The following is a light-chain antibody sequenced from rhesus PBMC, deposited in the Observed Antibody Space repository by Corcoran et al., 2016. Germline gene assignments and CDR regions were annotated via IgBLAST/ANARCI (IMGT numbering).Light chain of an antibody. CDR1: QSLLDSEDGHTY. J-gene: IGKJ1*01. CDR3: MQGKDFPRT. V-gene: IGKV2-104*02. CDR2: EVS. Sequence: DIVMTQTPLSLPVTPGEPASISCRSSQSLLDSEDGHTYLDWYLQKPGHSPQLLIYEVSNRASGVPDRFRGSGSDTYFTLKISRVEAEDVGVYYCMQGKDFPRTFGQGTKVEIK.